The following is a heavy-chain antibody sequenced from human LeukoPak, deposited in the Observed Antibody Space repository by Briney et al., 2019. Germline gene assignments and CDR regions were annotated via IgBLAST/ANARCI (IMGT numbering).Heavy chain of an antibody. V-gene: IGHV4-39*07. J-gene: IGHJ3*02. D-gene: IGHD1-26*01. CDR2: IYHSGST. CDR1: GGSISSSSYY. Sequence: SETLSLTCTVSGGSISSSSYYWGWIRQPPGKGLEWIGEIYHSGSTNYNPSLKSRVTISVDKSKNQFSLKLSSVTAADTAVYYCARAWELPYAFDIWGQGTMVTVSS. CDR3: ARAWELPYAFDI.